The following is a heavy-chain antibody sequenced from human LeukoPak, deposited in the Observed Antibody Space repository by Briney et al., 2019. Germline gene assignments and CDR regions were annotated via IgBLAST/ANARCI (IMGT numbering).Heavy chain of an antibody. V-gene: IGHV3-48*04. CDR2: ISNSGSII. CDR1: GFTFSSYS. D-gene: IGHD6-13*01. J-gene: IGHJ4*02. Sequence: GGSLRLSCAASGFTFSSYSMNWVRQAPGKGLEWVSYISNSGSIIYYADSVKGRFTISRDNAKNSLYLQINSLTAEDTAVYYCARDWRSSWSVFDYWGQGTLVTVSS. CDR3: ARDWRSSWSVFDY.